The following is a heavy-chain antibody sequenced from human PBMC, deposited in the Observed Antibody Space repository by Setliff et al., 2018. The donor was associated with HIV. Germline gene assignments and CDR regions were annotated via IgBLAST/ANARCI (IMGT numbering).Heavy chain of an antibody. CDR2: INHSGST. Sequence: KPSETLSLTCAVYGESFSGYYWSWIRQPPGKGLEWIGEINHSGSTNYNPSLKSRVTISVDTSKNQFSLKLTSVTAADTAVYYCARDPKHSSSGDLEYWSQGTLVTVSS. D-gene: IGHD3-22*01. CDR3: ARDPKHSSSGDLEY. CDR1: GESFSGYY. J-gene: IGHJ4*02. V-gene: IGHV4-34*01.